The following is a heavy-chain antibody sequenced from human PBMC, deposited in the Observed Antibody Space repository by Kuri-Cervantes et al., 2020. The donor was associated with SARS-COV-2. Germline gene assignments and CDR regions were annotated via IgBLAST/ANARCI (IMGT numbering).Heavy chain of an antibody. D-gene: IGHD3-22*01. CDR2: ISYDGSNK. CDR1: GFTFSSYG. J-gene: IGHJ4*02. Sequence: GESLKISCAASGFTFSSYGMHWVRQAPGKGLEWVAVISYDGSNKYYADSVKGRFTISRDNSKNTLYLQMNSLRAEDTAVYYCAKDFSDYDGSGYSDYWGQGTLVTVSS. CDR3: AKDFSDYDGSGYSDY. V-gene: IGHV3-30*18.